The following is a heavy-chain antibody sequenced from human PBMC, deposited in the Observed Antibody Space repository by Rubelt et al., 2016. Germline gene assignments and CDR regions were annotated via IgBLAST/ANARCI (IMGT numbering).Heavy chain of an antibody. CDR3: ARASSVNRFDY. CDR2: ISFDGSDK. CDR1: GFTFSSFA. V-gene: IGHV3-30*04. D-gene: IGHD1-14*01. J-gene: IGHJ4*02. Sequence: VQLVESGGGLVQPGRSLRLSCAASGFTFSSFAMHWVRQAPGKGLEWVAVISFDGSDKYYADPVKGRFTISRDNSKNTLYLQMNSLRAEDTAVYYCARASSVNRFDYWGQGTLVTVSS.